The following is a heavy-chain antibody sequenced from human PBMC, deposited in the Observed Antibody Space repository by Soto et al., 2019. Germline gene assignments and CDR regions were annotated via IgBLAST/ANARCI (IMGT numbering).Heavy chain of an antibody. V-gene: IGHV4-31*03. Sequence: SETLSLTCTVSGGSISSGGYYWSWIRQHPGKGLEWIGYIYYSGSTYYNPSLKSRVTISVDTSKNQFSLKLSSVTAADTAVYYCARENGLLLPFDYWGQGTLVTVSS. CDR2: IYYSGST. CDR1: GGSISSGGYY. D-gene: IGHD3-22*01. CDR3: ARENGLLLPFDY. J-gene: IGHJ4*02.